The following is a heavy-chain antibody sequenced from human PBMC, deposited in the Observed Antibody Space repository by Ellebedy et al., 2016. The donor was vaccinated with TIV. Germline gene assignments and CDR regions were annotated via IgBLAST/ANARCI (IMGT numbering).Heavy chain of an antibody. CDR3: ARDNPLIAVAGIDY. J-gene: IGHJ4*02. CDR1: GGSFNYDE. V-gene: IGHV1-18*01. D-gene: IGHD6-19*01. Sequence: ASVKVSCXASGGSFNYDEISWVRQAPGQGPEWLGGIFPFDDVSNFAQKLQGRVTMTTDTSTSTAYMELRSLRSDDTAVYYCARDNPLIAVAGIDYWGQGTLVTVSS. CDR2: IFPFDDVS.